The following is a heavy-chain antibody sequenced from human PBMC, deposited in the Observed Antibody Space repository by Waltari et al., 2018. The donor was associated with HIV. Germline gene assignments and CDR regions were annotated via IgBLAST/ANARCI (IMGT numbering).Heavy chain of an antibody. J-gene: IGHJ5*02. D-gene: IGHD6-19*01. Sequence: EVRLWESGGGLVRPGGPLILSCAASAFRFSAYNMNWVRQGPGKGLEWVASIGSLQNFIHYADSVQGRFTVSRDNAKNSLYLQMNSLTAEDTAVYYCARGPSSGWSWFDPWGQGTLVTVSS. CDR3: ARGPSSGWSWFDP. V-gene: IGHV3-21*01. CDR2: IGSLQNFI. CDR1: AFRFSAYN.